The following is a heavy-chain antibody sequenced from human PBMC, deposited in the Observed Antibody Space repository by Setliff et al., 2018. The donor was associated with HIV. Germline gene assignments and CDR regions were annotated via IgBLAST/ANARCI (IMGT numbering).Heavy chain of an antibody. CDR3: ARDNVDSDSRTYLHH. V-gene: IGHV1-69*04. J-gene: IGHJ5*02. CDR1: GGSFSSYA. CDR2: ILPIFNKV. D-gene: IGHD3-22*01. Sequence: RASVKVSCKASGGSFSSYALHWVRQAPGQGLEWMGNILPIFNKVNYAQKFRGRVTITADKSTSTAYMELSSLTSDDAAVYFCARDNVDSDSRTYLHHWGQGTLVTAPQ.